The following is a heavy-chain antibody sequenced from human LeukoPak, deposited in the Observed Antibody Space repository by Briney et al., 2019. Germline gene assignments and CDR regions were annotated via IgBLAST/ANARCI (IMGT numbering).Heavy chain of an antibody. Sequence: GGSLRLSCAASGFTFSSYAMSWVRQAPGKGLEWVSAISGSGGSTYYADSVKGRFTISRDNSKNTLYLQMNSLRAEDTAVYYCAKDRRSTTMVRGADTPFDYWGQGTLVTVSS. D-gene: IGHD3-10*01. J-gene: IGHJ4*02. CDR2: ISGSGGST. V-gene: IGHV3-23*01. CDR3: AKDRRSTTMVRGADTPFDY. CDR1: GFTFSSYA.